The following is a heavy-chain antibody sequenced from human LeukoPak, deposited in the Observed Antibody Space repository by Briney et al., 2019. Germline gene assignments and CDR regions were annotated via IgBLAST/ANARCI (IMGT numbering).Heavy chain of an antibody. CDR1: GYTFTGYY. CDR2: INPNSGGT. Sequence: ASVKVSCKASGYTFTGYYMHWVRQAPGQGLEWMGWINPNSGGTNYAQKFQGRVTMTRDTSVSTAYMELSRLRSDDTAVYYCAREGHCTNGVCDDAFDIWGQGTMVTVSS. V-gene: IGHV1-2*02. J-gene: IGHJ3*02. D-gene: IGHD2-8*01. CDR3: AREGHCTNGVCDDAFDI.